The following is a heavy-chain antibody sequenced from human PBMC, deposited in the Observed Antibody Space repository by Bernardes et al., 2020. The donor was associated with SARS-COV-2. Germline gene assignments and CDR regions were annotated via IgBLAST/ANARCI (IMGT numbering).Heavy chain of an antibody. CDR2: ISYDGSNK. Sequence: GGSLRLSCAASGFTFSSYGMHLVRPAPGKGLGWVAVISYDGSNKYYADSVKGRFTISRDNSKNTLYLQMNSLRAEDTAVYYCAKDTRSSRITMIVVPMDYWGQGTLVTVSS. D-gene: IGHD3-22*01. CDR3: AKDTRSSRITMIVVPMDY. CDR1: GFTFSSYG. J-gene: IGHJ4*02. V-gene: IGHV3-30*18.